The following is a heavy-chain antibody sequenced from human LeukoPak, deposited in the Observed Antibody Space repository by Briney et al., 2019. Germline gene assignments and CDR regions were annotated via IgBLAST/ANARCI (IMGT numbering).Heavy chain of an antibody. D-gene: IGHD3-22*01. J-gene: IGHJ4*02. CDR3: ARLTESSGYSFPPPDEADPPLYLDY. CDR1: GGSISSYY. Sequence: PSETLSLTCTVSGGSISSYYWSWIRQPPGKGLEWIGYIYYSGSTNYNPSLKSRVTISVDTSKNQFSLKLSSVTAADTAVYYCARLTESSGYSFPPPDEADPPLYLDYWGQGTLVTVSS. V-gene: IGHV4-59*01. CDR2: IYYSGST.